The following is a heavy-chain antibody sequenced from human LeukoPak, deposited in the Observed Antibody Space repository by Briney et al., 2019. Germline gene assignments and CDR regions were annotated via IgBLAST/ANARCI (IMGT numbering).Heavy chain of an antibody. D-gene: IGHD4-17*01. Sequence: SETLSLTCTVSGGSLSSYYWSWIRQPPGKGLEWIGYIYYSGSTNYNPSLKSRVTISVDTSKNQFSLKLSSMTAADTAVYYCAREIDYGDYGDAFDIWGQGTMVTVSS. CDR3: AREIDYGDYGDAFDI. V-gene: IGHV4-59*01. CDR1: GGSLSSYY. CDR2: IYYSGST. J-gene: IGHJ3*02.